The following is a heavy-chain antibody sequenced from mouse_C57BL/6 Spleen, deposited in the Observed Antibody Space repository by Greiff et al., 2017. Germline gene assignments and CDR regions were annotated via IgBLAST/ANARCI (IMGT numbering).Heavy chain of an antibody. CDR2: IDPENGDT. D-gene: IGHD2-4*01. Sequence: EVKLQQSGAELVRPGASVKLSCTASGFNIKDDYMHWVKQRPEQGLEWIGWIDPENGDTEYASKFQGKATITADTSSNTAYLQLSSLTSEDTAAYYCTTRDYPFAYWGQGTLVTVSA. CDR3: TTRDYPFAY. CDR1: GFNIKDDY. V-gene: IGHV14-4*01. J-gene: IGHJ3*01.